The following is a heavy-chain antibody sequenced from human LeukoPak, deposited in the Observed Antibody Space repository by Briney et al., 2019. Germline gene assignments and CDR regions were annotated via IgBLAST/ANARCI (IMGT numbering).Heavy chain of an antibody. Sequence: SETLSLTCTVSGGSISSGDYYWSWIRQPPGKGLEWIGYIYYSGSTYYNPSLKSRVTISVDTSKNQFSLKLSSVAAADTAVYYCAREWVYNGAVAGTDWGQGTLVTVSS. CDR2: IYYSGST. CDR3: AREWVYNGAVAGTD. J-gene: IGHJ4*02. V-gene: IGHV4-30-4*01. CDR1: GGSISSGDYY. D-gene: IGHD6-19*01.